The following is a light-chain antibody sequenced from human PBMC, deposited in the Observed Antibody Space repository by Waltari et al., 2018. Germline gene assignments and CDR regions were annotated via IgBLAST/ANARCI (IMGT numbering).Light chain of an antibody. CDR3: QTWDTGRGV. J-gene: IGLJ3*02. Sequence: QLVLTQSPSASASLGASVKLSCTLSSCHSNYAITWHQQETGKGPRHLMRVNSDGSHSKGDVIPDRFSGSSSGAERYLIISSLQSEGEADYYCQTWDTGRGVFGGGTKLTVL. V-gene: IGLV4-69*01. CDR1: SCHSNYA. CDR2: VNSDGSH.